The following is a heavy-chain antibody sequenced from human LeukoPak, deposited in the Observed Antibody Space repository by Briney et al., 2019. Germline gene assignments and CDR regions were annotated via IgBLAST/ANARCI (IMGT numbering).Heavy chain of an antibody. CDR3: ARGRHWGYQLLYGWFDP. Sequence: SETLSLTCTVSGYSISSGYYWGWIRQPPGKGLEWIGSIYHSGSTYYNPSLKSRVTISVDTSKNQFSLKLSSVTAADTAVYYCARGRHWGYQLLYGWFDPWGQGTLVTVSS. J-gene: IGHJ5*02. CDR2: IYHSGST. CDR1: GYSISSGYY. V-gene: IGHV4-38-2*02. D-gene: IGHD2-2*02.